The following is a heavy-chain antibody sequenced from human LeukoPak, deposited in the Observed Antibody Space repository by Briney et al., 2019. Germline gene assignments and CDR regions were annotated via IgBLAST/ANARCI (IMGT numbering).Heavy chain of an antibody. CDR3: ARGGGHGIFDY. CDR2: IIPIFGTA. V-gene: IGHV1-69*13. CDR1: GGTFSSYA. J-gene: IGHJ4*02. D-gene: IGHD3-16*01. Sequence: ASVKVSCKASGGTFSSYAISWVRQAPGQGLEWRGGIIPIFGTANYAQKFQGRVTITADESTSTAYMELSSLRAEDTAVYYCARGGGHGIFDYWGQGTLVTVSS.